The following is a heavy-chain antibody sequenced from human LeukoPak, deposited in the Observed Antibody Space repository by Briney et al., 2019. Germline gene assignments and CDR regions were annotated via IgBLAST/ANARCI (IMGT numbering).Heavy chain of an antibody. Sequence: GGSLRLSCAASGFIFSNYAIPWVRQAPGKGLEWVSLISSGGTYEYYADSVKGRFTISRDNSKNTLYLQLNSLRAEDTAVYYCARDSTYYYDSGSSGPHYFDNWGQGTLVTVSS. CDR2: ISSGGTYE. CDR3: ARDSTYYYDSGSSGPHYFDN. V-gene: IGHV3-30*01. D-gene: IGHD3-10*01. CDR1: GFIFSNYA. J-gene: IGHJ4*02.